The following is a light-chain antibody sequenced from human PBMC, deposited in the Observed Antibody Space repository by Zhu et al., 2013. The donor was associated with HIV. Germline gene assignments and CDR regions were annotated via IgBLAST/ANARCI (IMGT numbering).Light chain of an antibody. CDR2: GAS. V-gene: IGKV1-5*03. Sequence: DIQMTQSPSTLPASIGDRVMITCRASQSVSTSLAWYQQKPGKAPKLLIYGASTLQSGVPSRFSGGGSGTEFTLTISSLQSEDFAVLYCQQYNNWPLFGQGTKVEI. CDR1: QSVSTS. CDR3: QQYNNWPL. J-gene: IGKJ1*01.